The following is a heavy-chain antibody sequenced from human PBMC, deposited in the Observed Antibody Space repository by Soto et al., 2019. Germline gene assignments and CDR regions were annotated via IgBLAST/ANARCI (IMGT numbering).Heavy chain of an antibody. V-gene: IGHV3-23*01. D-gene: IGHD6-13*01. J-gene: IGHJ4*02. CDR1: GFTFSSYA. CDR2: ISGSGGST. Sequence: PGGSLRLSCAASGFTFSSYAMSWVRQAPGKGLEWVSGISGSGGSTYYADSVKGRFTISRDNSKNTLYLQMNSLRAEDTAIYYCAKDLRSSSSQYFDYWGQGTLVTVSS. CDR3: AKDLRSSSSQYFDY.